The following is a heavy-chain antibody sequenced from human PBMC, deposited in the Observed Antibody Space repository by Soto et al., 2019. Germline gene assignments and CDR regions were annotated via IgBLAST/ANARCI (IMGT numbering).Heavy chain of an antibody. CDR1: GFTFDDYA. J-gene: IGHJ1*01. CDR2: INWSSGSI. CDR3: VKDESINWYSGHFRH. Sequence: SLSLSCAASGFTFDDYAMHWVRQVPGKGLEWVSGINWSSGSIGYGDSVKGRFAISRDNAKNSLHLQMNSLSAEDTAFYYCVKDESINWYSGHFRHWGQGTLVTVSS. V-gene: IGHV3-9*01. D-gene: IGHD6-13*01.